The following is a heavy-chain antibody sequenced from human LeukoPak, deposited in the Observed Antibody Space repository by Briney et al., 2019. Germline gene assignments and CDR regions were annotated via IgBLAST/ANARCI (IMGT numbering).Heavy chain of an antibody. D-gene: IGHD3-22*01. CDR1: GFTFSSYE. CDR2: ISSSGSTI. J-gene: IGHJ4*02. V-gene: IGHV3-48*03. CDR3: ARGWERTYYYDSSQPTGVTRPRY. Sequence: GGSLRLSCAASGFTFSSYEMNWVRQAPGKGLEWVSYISSSGSTIYYADSVKGRFTISRDNAKNSLYLQMNSLRAEDTAVYYCARGWERTYYYDSSQPTGVTRPRYWGQGTLVTVSS.